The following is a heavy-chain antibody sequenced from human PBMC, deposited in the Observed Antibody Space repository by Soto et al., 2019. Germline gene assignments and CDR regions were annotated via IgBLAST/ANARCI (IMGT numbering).Heavy chain of an antibody. V-gene: IGHV4-59*01. CDR3: ARVTQFRRANDYGDYVDYYYYMDV. J-gene: IGHJ6*03. D-gene: IGHD4-17*01. CDR1: GGSISSYY. Sequence: SETLSLTCTVSGGSISSYYWSWIRQPPGKGLEWIGYIYYSGSTNYNPSLKSRVTISVDTSKNQFSLKLSSVTAADTAVYYCARVTQFRRANDYGDYVDYYYYMDVWGKGTTVTVSS. CDR2: IYYSGST.